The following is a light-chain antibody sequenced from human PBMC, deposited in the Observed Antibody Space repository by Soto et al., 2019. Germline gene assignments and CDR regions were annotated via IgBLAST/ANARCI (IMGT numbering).Light chain of an antibody. J-gene: IGKJ2*01. Sequence: ELVLTQSPATLSLSPGERATLSCSASQSVAGYLAWYQQKPGQGPKLLIYDSSTRATGTPARFRDSGSGTDFTLTISSLEPEDFAIYYCQHRSNWRMYTFGQGTKLEIK. V-gene: IGKV3-11*01. CDR1: QSVAGY. CDR3: QHRSNWRMYT. CDR2: DSS.